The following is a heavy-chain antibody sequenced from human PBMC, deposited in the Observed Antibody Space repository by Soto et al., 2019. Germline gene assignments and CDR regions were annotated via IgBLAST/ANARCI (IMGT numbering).Heavy chain of an antibody. D-gene: IGHD1-1*01. V-gene: IGHV1-46*01. CDR2: IHPSGGIT. CDR1: GYTSTTYY. J-gene: IGHJ3*02. CDR3: AADPPNEQHDVLAI. Sequence: ASVKVSCKASGYTSTTYYIHWVRQAPGQGLEWMGIIHPSGGITNYAQRFQGRVTMTRDTSTNTVYMELSSLRSDDTAVYYCAADPPNEQHDVLAICGQGTMVTVAS.